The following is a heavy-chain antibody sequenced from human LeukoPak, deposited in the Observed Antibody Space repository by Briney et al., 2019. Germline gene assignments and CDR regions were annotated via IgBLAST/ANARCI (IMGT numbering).Heavy chain of an antibody. CDR1: GFTFSSYD. Sequence: QSGGSLRLSCAASGFTFSSYDMSWVCRAPGKGLEWVSAISGSGGSTYYADSVKGRFTISRDKSKNTLYLQMNSLRAEDTALYYCAKDASSGTYFDYWGQGTLVTVSS. V-gene: IGHV3-23*01. CDR3: AKDASSGTYFDY. D-gene: IGHD1-1*01. J-gene: IGHJ4*02. CDR2: ISGSGGST.